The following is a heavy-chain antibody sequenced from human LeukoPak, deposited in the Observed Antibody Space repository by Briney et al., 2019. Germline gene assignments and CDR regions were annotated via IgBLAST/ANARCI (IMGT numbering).Heavy chain of an antibody. CDR1: GFTVSDNY. Sequence: GGSLRLSCAASGFTVSDNYMSWVRQAPGKGLEWVSVMYSRGDTYYANSVKGRFTFSRDISKNTLYLQMNGLRAEDTAMYYCARDAPQVPAAGVLTSWGQGTLVIVSS. CDR3: ARDAPQVPAAGVLTS. CDR2: MYSRGDT. D-gene: IGHD6-13*01. J-gene: IGHJ5*02. V-gene: IGHV3-53*01.